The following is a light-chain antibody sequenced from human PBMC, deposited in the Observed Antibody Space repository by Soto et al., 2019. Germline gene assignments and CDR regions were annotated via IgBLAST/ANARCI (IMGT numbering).Light chain of an antibody. Sequence: VMTSCPASVYISAVEVSVSSFRARQSVSSNLAWYQQKPGQAPRLLIYGASTRATGIPPRFSGRGSGTKFTLTIGTPQSQNFAVFLCHQYINWPVSFGQGHDWRL. CDR2: GAS. CDR3: HQYINWPVS. CDR1: QSVSSN. J-gene: IGKJ5*01. V-gene: IGKV3-15*01.